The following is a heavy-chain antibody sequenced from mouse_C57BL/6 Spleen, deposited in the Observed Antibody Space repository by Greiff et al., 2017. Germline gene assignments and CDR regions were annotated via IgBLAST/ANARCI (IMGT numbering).Heavy chain of an antibody. CDR2: IHPNSGST. V-gene: IGHV1-64*01. CDR1: GYTFTSYW. CDR3: ARSRLGYWYFDV. D-gene: IGHD4-1*01. Sequence: QVHVKQPGAELVKPGASVKLSCKASGYTFTSYWMHWVKQRPGQGLEWIGMIHPNSGSTNYLETFKSKGTLAVDKSSSTAYMQLSSLTSEDSAVCYCARSRLGYWYFDVWGTGTTVTVSS. J-gene: IGHJ1*03.